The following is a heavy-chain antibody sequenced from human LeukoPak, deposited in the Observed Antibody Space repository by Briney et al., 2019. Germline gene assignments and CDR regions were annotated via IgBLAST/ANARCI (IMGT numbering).Heavy chain of an antibody. V-gene: IGHV6-1*01. J-gene: IGHJ4*02. D-gene: IGHD6-13*01. CDR2: TYYRSKWYS. CDR3: ARQQGPFDY. CDR1: GDSVSSNSAA. Sequence: PSQTLSLTYAISGDSVSSNSAAWNWFRQSPSRGLEWLGRTYYRSKWYSDYAVSVKSRITINPDTSKNQFSLQLNSVTPEDTAVYYCARQQGPFDYWGQGTLVTVSS.